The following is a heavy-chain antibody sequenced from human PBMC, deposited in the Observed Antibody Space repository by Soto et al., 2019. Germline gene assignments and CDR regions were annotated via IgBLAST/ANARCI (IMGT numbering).Heavy chain of an antibody. Sequence: QVQLQESGPGLVKPSETLSLTCTVSGGSISGYYWSWIRQPPGKGLEWIGYMYNTGSTVYNPSFKSRVTISADXSXNXXSRKLNSVTAADTAVYYCARDLWGYCGTDCYPLDVWGQGTTVTVSS. CDR3: ARDLWGYCGTDCYPLDV. CDR1: GGSISGYY. CDR2: MYNTGST. J-gene: IGHJ6*02. D-gene: IGHD2-21*02. V-gene: IGHV4-59*01.